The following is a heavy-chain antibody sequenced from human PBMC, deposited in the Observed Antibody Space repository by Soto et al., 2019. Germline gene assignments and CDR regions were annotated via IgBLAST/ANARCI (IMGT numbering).Heavy chain of an antibody. Sequence: GGALRLSCSSSGVTFSSYAMHWVRQAPGKGLEWVAVISYDGSNKYYADSVKGRFTISRDNSKNTLYLQMNSLRAEDTAVYYCARESLGKPPYGGEQGGYFDYWGQGTLVTVSS. J-gene: IGHJ4*02. V-gene: IGHV3-30-3*01. D-gene: IGHD2-21*01. CDR3: ARESLGKPPYGGEQGGYFDY. CDR2: ISYDGSNK. CDR1: GVTFSSYA.